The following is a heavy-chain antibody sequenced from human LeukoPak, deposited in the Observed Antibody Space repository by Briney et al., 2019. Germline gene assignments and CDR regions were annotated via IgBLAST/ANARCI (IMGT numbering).Heavy chain of an antibody. Sequence: GGSLRLSCAASGFTFDDYAMHWVRQAPGKGLEWVSGISWNSGSIGYADSVKGRFTISRDNAKNSLYLQMNSLRAEDTALYYCAKDMRSMIRGAFDYWGQGTLVTVSS. D-gene: IGHD3-10*01. CDR2: ISWNSGSI. J-gene: IGHJ4*02. CDR1: GFTFDDYA. V-gene: IGHV3-9*01. CDR3: AKDMRSMIRGAFDY.